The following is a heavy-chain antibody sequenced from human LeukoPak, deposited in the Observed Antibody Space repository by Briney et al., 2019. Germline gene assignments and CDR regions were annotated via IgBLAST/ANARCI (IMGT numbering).Heavy chain of an antibody. CDR3: ARGDYDSSGYYHYYFDY. D-gene: IGHD3-22*01. Sequence: PGGSLRLSCAASGFTFSSYAMSWVRQAPGKGLEWVSAISGSGGSTYYADSVKGRFTISRDNSKNTLYLQMNSLRAEDTAVYYCARGDYDSSGYYHYYFDYWGQGTLVTVSS. CDR1: GFTFSSYA. CDR2: ISGSGGST. J-gene: IGHJ4*02. V-gene: IGHV3-23*01.